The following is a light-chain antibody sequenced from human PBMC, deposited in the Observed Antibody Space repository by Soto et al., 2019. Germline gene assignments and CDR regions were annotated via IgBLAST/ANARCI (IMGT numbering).Light chain of an antibody. Sequence: DIQMTQSPSSLSASVGDRVTITCQASQDITNYLHWFQQKPGKAPKLLIYDASNLETGVPSRFSGSGSGTEFTLTISSLQSEDFAVYYCQQYNKWPPITFGQGTRLEIK. J-gene: IGKJ5*01. CDR3: QQYNKWPPIT. V-gene: IGKV1-33*01. CDR2: DAS. CDR1: QDITNY.